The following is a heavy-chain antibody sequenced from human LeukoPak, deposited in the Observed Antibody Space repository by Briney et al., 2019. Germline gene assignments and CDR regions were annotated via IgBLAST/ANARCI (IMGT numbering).Heavy chain of an antibody. Sequence: GGSLRLSCAASGFTFSSYEMNWVRQAPGKGLEWVSHISSSGITIYYADSVKGRFTISRDNAKNSLYLQMNSLRAEDTAVYYCARANDYGGNIDAFDIWGHGTLVTVSP. J-gene: IGHJ3*02. CDR3: ARANDYGGNIDAFDI. V-gene: IGHV3-48*03. D-gene: IGHD4-23*01. CDR1: GFTFSSYE. CDR2: ISSSGITI.